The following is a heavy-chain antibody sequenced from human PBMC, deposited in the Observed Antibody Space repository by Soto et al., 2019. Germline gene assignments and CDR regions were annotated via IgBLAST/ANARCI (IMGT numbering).Heavy chain of an antibody. CDR2: INSDGSST. Sequence: EVQLVESGGGLVQPGGSLRLSCAASGFTFSSYWMHWVRQAPGKGLVWVSRINSDGSSTSYADSVKGRFTISRDNAKNTRYLQMNSLRAEDTAVYYCARWGRGYYGMDVWGQGTTVTVSS. D-gene: IGHD2-15*01. CDR1: GFTFSSYW. V-gene: IGHV3-74*01. CDR3: ARWGRGYYGMDV. J-gene: IGHJ6*02.